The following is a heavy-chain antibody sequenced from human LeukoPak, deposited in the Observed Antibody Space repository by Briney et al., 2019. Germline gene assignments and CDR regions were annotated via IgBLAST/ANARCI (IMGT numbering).Heavy chain of an antibody. D-gene: IGHD6-13*01. CDR2: IKSQGEGGTT. J-gene: IGHJ4*02. CDR1: GFSFHDAW. V-gene: IGHV3-15*01. Sequence: GGSLRLSCVGSGFSFHDAWMTWVRQAPGKGLEWIGRIKSQGEGGTTDYGAPVTGRFTISRDDSKNTLYLQMNSLRIEDTALYYCTGHRRTWSVCFWGQGTLVTVSS. CDR3: TGHRRTWSVCF.